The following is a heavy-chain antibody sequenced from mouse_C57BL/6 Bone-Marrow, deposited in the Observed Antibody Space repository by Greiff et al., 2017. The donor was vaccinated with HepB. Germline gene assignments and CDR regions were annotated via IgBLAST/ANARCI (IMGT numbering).Heavy chain of an antibody. CDR3: ARRGIIYYGYDEEGYYAMDY. D-gene: IGHD2-2*01. CDR2: IDPNSGGP. Sequence: QVQLQQPGAELVKPGASVKLSCKASGYTFTSYWMHWVKQRPGRGLEWIGRIDPNSGGPKYNEKFKSKATLTVDKPSSTAYMQLSRLTSEDSAVYYCARRGIIYYGYDEEGYYAMDYWGQGTSVTVSS. CDR1: GYTFTSYW. J-gene: IGHJ4*01. V-gene: IGHV1-72*01.